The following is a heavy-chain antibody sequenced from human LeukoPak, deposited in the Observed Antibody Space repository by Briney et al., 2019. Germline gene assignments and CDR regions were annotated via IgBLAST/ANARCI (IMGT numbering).Heavy chain of an antibody. Sequence: GGSLRLSCAASGFTFSSYEMNWVRQAPGKGLEWVSYISSSGSTIYYADSVKGRFTISRDNSKNTLYLQMNSLRAEDTAVYYCAKRVASGSLINWFDPWGQGTLVTVSS. D-gene: IGHD3-10*01. CDR3: AKRVASGSLINWFDP. J-gene: IGHJ5*02. CDR2: ISSSGSTI. V-gene: IGHV3-48*03. CDR1: GFTFSSYE.